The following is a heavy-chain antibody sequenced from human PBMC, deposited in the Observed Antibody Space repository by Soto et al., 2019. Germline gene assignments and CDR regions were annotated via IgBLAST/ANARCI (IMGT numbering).Heavy chain of an antibody. V-gene: IGHV1-8*01. CDR3: ARVQYGDYTLNDY. J-gene: IGHJ4*02. D-gene: IGHD4-17*01. CDR2: MNPNSGNT. Sequence: ASVKVSCKASGYTFTSYDINWVRQATGQGLEWMGWMNPNSGNTGYAQKFQGRVTMTRNASISTAYMELSSLRSEDTAVYYCARVQYGDYTLNDYWGQGTLVTVSS. CDR1: GYTFTSYD.